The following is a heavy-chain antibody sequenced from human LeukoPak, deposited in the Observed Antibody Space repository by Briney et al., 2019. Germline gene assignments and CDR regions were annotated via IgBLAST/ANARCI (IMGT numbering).Heavy chain of an antibody. V-gene: IGHV4-4*02. CDR3: AREGGPYRPLDY. CDR2: VNLQGST. J-gene: IGHJ4*02. Sequence: SGTLSLTCGVSGGSITNTNYWTWVRQPPGKGLEWIGEVNLQGSTNYNPSLMGRVAISVDTSENHISLQLTSVTAADTAVYYCAREGGPYRPLDYSGQGTLVTVAS. CDR1: GGSITNTNY.